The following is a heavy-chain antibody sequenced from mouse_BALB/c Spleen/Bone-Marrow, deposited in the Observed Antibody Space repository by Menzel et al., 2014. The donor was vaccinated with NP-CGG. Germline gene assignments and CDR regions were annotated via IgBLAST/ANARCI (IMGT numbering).Heavy chain of an antibody. CDR2: ISYDGSN. D-gene: IGHD1-1*01. Sequence: EVQLQQSGPGLVKPSQSLSLTCSVTGYSITSGYYWNWIRQFPGNKLEWMGYISYDGSNNYNPSLKNRISITRDTSENQFFLKLSSVTTEDTATFYCARGFITTVVPFAYWGKGTLVTVSA. V-gene: IGHV3-6*02. CDR3: ARGFITTVVPFAY. J-gene: IGHJ3*01. CDR1: GYSITSGYY.